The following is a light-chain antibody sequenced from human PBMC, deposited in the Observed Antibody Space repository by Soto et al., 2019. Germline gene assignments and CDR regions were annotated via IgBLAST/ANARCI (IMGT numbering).Light chain of an antibody. V-gene: IGKV1-5*01. CDR3: QQYNTYSSWT. CDR1: QSISRW. Sequence: DIQLTQSPSTLSASVGDRVTITCRASQSISRWLSWYQHKPGKAPNLLIYDASTLESGVPSRFSGSGSGTEFTLTISSLQADDFATYYCQQYNTYSSWTFGQGTRVEI. J-gene: IGKJ1*01. CDR2: DAS.